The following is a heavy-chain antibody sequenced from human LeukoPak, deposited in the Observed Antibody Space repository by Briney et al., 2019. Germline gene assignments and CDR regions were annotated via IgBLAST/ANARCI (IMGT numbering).Heavy chain of an antibody. D-gene: IGHD3-9*01. J-gene: IGHJ4*02. CDR1: GGSFSGYY. CDR2: INHSGST. V-gene: IGHV4-34*01. CDR3: ARGRRYFDWLPGHFDY. Sequence: PSETLSLTCAVYGGSFSGYYWSWIRQPPGKGLEWIGEINHSGSTNYSPSLKSRVTISVDTSKNQFSLKLSSVTAADTAVYYCARGRRYFDWLPGHFDYWGQGTLVTVSS.